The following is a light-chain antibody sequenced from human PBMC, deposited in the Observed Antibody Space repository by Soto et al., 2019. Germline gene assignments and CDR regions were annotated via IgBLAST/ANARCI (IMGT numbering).Light chain of an antibody. CDR1: QSVNTN. Sequence: EIEMTQSPATLSVSPGERATLSCRASQSVNTNLAWYQQKPGQAPRLLIYGASTRAPGIPARFSGSGSGTEFTLTVSSLQSEDFAVYYCQQYGSSPWTFGQGTKVEIK. V-gene: IGKV3-15*01. CDR2: GAS. CDR3: QQYGSSPWT. J-gene: IGKJ1*01.